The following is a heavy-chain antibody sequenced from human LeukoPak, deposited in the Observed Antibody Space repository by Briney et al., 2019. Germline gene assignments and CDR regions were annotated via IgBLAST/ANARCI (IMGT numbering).Heavy chain of an antibody. CDR2: IYYSGST. CDR3: ARGRGYAFDI. V-gene: IGHV4-59*01. D-gene: IGHD1-26*01. J-gene: IGHJ3*02. Sequence: KASETLSLTCTVSGGSISSYYWSWIRQPPGKGLEWMGYIYYSGSTNYNPSLKSRVTISVDTSKNQFTLKLSSATAADTAVYYWARGRGYAFDIWGQGTMVTVSS. CDR1: GGSISSYY.